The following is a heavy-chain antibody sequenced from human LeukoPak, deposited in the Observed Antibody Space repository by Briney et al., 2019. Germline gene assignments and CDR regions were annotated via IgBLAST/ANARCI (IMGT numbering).Heavy chain of an antibody. CDR2: IYPGDSDT. D-gene: IGHD1-26*01. J-gene: IGHJ4*02. Sequence: GESLKISCKGSGYSFTSYWIGWVRQMPGKGLEWMGIIYPGDSDTRYSPSFQGQVTISADKSISTAYLQWSSLKASDTAMYYCARHGALVGARVNSADATIDYWGQGTLVAVSS. CDR3: ARHGALVGARVNSADATIDY. CDR1: GYSFTSYW. V-gene: IGHV5-51*01.